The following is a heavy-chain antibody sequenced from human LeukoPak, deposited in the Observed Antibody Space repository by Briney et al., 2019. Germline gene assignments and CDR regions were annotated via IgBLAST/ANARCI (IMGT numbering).Heavy chain of an antibody. J-gene: IGHJ4*02. D-gene: IGHD2-15*01. Sequence: PGRSLRLSCAASGFTFSSYAMSWVRQARGGGLEWVSAISGSGGSTYYADSVKSRFTISRDNSKNTLYLQMNSLRAEDTAVYYCAKRSVVAYWGQGTLVTVSS. CDR1: GFTFSSYA. CDR2: ISGSGGST. CDR3: AKRSVVAY. V-gene: IGHV3-23*01.